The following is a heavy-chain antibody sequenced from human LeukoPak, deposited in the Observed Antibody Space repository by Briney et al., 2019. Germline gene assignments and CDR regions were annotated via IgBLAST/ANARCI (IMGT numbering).Heavy chain of an antibody. CDR2: ISYDGTNN. Sequence: GGSLRLSCAASGVTFSSYGMHWVRHAPGTGLEWVALISYDGTNNPYADSVKGRFRISRDDSKNTLYLQMNSLRSEDTAVYYCAKDGATGRDPGAYWGQGTLVTVSS. D-gene: IGHD7-27*01. CDR3: AKDGATGRDPGAY. V-gene: IGHV3-30*18. J-gene: IGHJ4*02. CDR1: GVTFSSYG.